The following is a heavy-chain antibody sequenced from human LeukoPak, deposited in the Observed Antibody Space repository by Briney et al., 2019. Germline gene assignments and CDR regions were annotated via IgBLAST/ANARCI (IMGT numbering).Heavy chain of an antibody. CDR1: GFTLSSYW. CDR3: AREGGYSSGPDY. CDR2: INNDGTYT. D-gene: IGHD5-18*01. V-gene: IGHV3-74*01. Sequence: LSGGSLRLSCAASGFTLSSYWMDWVRHAPGRGLVWVSRINNDGTYTNYADSVKGRVTISRGNAKNTLYPQMNSLRAEDTAVYYCAREGGYSSGPDYWGPGALVTVSS. J-gene: IGHJ4*02.